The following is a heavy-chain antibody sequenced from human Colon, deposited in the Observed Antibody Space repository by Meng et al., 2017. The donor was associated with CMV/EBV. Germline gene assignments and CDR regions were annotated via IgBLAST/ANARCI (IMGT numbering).Heavy chain of an antibody. CDR2: IDWDDEK. Sequence: SGPTLANLTEIFTLTCTFYGFLLRQSRMRVAWFRLPPGKALEWLARIDWDDEKFYSPSLKSRLTVSRVTSKNVVVLTMTDMDPFDTATYYCARMAGAYCPTGVCPEVFEYWGQGTMVTVSS. CDR3: ARMAGAYCPTGVCPEVFEY. D-gene: IGHD2-8*01. CDR1: GFLLRQSRMR. V-gene: IGHV2-70*04. J-gene: IGHJ4*02.